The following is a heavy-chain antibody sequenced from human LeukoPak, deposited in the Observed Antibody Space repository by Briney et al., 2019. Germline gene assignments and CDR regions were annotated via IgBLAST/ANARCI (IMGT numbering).Heavy chain of an antibody. J-gene: IGHJ6*02. CDR3: ARTSIAAHYYGMDV. Sequence: GASVKVSCKASGGTFSIYAISWVRQAPGQGLECMGRIIPILGIANYAQKFQVRVTITADKSKRTAYMELCSLTSEDTAVYYCARTSIAAHYYGMDVWGQGTTVTVSS. CDR1: GGTFSIYA. CDR2: IIPILGIA. D-gene: IGHD6-6*01. V-gene: IGHV1-69*04.